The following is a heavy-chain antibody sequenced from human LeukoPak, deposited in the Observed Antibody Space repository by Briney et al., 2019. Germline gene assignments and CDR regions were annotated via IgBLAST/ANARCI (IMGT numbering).Heavy chain of an antibody. CDR3: ARQSITGSHDAFDI. D-gene: IGHD1-20*01. V-gene: IGHV4-30-4*01. Sequence: SQTLSLTCTVSGGSISSGDYYWSWIRQPPGKGLEWIGYIYYSGSTYYNPSLKSRVTISVDTSKNQFSLKLSSVTAADTAVYYCARQSITGSHDAFDIWGQGTMVTVSS. CDR2: IYYSGST. CDR1: GGSISSGDYY. J-gene: IGHJ3*02.